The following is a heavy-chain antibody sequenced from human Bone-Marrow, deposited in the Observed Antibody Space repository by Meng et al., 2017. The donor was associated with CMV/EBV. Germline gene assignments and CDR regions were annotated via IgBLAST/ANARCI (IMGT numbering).Heavy chain of an antibody. Sequence: ASVKVSCKASGYTFTSYDINWVRQATGQGLEWMGWMNPNSGNTGYAQKFQGRVTMTRNTSISTAYMELSSLRSEDTAVYYCASEGHYECWSGYFLPLYGMDVWGQGTTVTVSS. D-gene: IGHD3-3*01. J-gene: IGHJ6*02. CDR3: ASEGHYECWSGYFLPLYGMDV. CDR1: GYTFTSYD. CDR2: MNPNSGNT. V-gene: IGHV1-8*01.